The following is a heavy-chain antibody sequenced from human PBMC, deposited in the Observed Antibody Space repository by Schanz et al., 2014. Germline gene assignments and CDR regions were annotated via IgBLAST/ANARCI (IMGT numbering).Heavy chain of an antibody. D-gene: IGHD3-16*01. Sequence: EVQLVESGGGLVQPGGSLRLSCAASGFTVSSNYMSWVRQAPGKGLEWVSYIRSDNNYIYYADSVKGRFTISRDNGKNSLHLQMNSLRAEDTAVYYCAREGAIWGQGTMVTVSS. V-gene: IGHV3-21*01. CDR3: AREGAI. CDR1: GFTVSSNY. J-gene: IGHJ3*02. CDR2: IRSDNNYI.